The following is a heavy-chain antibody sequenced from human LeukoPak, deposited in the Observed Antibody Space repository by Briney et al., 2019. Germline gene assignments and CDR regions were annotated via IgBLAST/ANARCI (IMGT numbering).Heavy chain of an antibody. CDR2: VYTSGNT. V-gene: IGHV4-4*07. Sequence: SETLSLTRIDSGGSISSYYWSWIRQPPGKGLEWIGRVYTSGNTNYNPSLKSRVTMSVDTSKNQFSLKLSSVTAADTAVYYCAREATRSGSSDYYHFVYWGQGTLVTVSS. J-gene: IGHJ4*02. CDR3: AREATRSGSSDYYHFVY. CDR1: GGSISSYY. D-gene: IGHD3-22*01.